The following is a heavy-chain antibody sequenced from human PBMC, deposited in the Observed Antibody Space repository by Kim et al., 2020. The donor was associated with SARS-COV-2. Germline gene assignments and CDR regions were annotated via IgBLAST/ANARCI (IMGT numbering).Heavy chain of an antibody. J-gene: IGHJ4*02. CDR1: GGSISSGGYY. Sequence: SETLSLTCTVSGGSISSGGYYWSWIRQHPGKGLEWIGYIYYSGSTYYNPSLKSRVTISVDTSKNQFSLKLNSVTAADTAVYYCARARDVEQLGIGYWGQGTLVTVSS. CDR2: IYYSGST. CDR3: ARARDVEQLGIGY. D-gene: IGHD7-27*01. V-gene: IGHV4-31*03.